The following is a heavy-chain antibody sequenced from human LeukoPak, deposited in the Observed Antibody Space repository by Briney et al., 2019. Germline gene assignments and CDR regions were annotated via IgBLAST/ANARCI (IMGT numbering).Heavy chain of an antibody. J-gene: IGHJ4*02. CDR1: GFTVSSNY. D-gene: IGHD6-13*01. CDR3: ARNHIAAAGLGY. V-gene: IGHV3-66*01. CDR2: IYSGGST. Sequence: GGSLRLSCAASGFTVSSNYMSWVRQAPGKGLEWVSVIYSGGSTYCADSVKGRFTISRDNSKNTLYLQMNSLRAEDTAVYYCARNHIAAAGLGYWGQGTLVTVSS.